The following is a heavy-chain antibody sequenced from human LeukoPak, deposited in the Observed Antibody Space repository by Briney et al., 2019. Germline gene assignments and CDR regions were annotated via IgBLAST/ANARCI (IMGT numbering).Heavy chain of an antibody. CDR1: GFTFSSYG. CDR2: IWYDGSNK. D-gene: IGHD2-15*01. J-gene: IGHJ4*02. CDR3: ARAAIGYCSGGSCNYFDY. V-gene: IGHV3-33*08. Sequence: GRSLRLSCAASGFTFSSYGMHWVRQAPGKGLEWVAVIWYDGSNKYYADSVKGRFTISRDNSKNTLYLQMNSLRAEDTAVYYCARAAIGYCSGGSCNYFDYWGQGTLVTVSS.